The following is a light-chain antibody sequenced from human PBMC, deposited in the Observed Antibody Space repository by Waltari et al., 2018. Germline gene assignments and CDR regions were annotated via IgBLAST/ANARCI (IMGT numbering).Light chain of an antibody. CDR3: QQYGSSPPLT. V-gene: IGKV3-20*01. Sequence: IVLTQSPGTLSLSPGERATLPCRASQSVGSSYLAWYQQKPGQAPRLLIYGASSRATGIPDRFSGSGSGTDFTLTISRLEPEDFAVYYCQQYGSSPPLTFGGGTKVEIK. CDR1: QSVGSSY. CDR2: GAS. J-gene: IGKJ4*01.